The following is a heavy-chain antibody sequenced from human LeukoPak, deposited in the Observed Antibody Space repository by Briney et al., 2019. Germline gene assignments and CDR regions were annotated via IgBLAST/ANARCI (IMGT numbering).Heavy chain of an antibody. CDR2: FYYSGST. V-gene: IGHV4-59*01. D-gene: IGHD6-13*01. Sequence: PSETLSLTCSVSGGSTSSYYWSWIRQPPGKGLEWIGNFYYSGSTNYNPSLKSRVTISVDTSKSQSSLKVSSVTAADTAVYYCARGSSSSFNFDLWGRGTLVTVSS. CDR1: GGSTSSYY. CDR3: ARGSSSSFNFDL. J-gene: IGHJ2*01.